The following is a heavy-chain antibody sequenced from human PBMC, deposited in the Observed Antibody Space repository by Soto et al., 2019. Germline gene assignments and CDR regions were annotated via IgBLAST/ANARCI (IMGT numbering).Heavy chain of an antibody. J-gene: IGHJ4*02. CDR3: ARVRESSIVGATGVLNY. CDR2: ISAYNGNT. D-gene: IGHD1-26*01. V-gene: IGHV1-18*01. Sequence: ASVKVSCKASGYTFTSYGISWVRQAPGQGLEWMGWISAYNGNTNYAQKLQGRVTMTTDTSTSTAYMELRSLRSDDTAVYYCARVRESSIVGATGVLNYWGQGTLVTVSS. CDR1: GYTFTSYG.